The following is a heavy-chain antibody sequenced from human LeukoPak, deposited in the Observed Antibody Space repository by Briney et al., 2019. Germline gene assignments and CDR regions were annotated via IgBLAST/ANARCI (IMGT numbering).Heavy chain of an antibody. J-gene: IGHJ4*02. Sequence: SETLSLTXTVSGGSISSYYWSWIRQPPGKGVEWIGYIYYSGSTNYNPSLKSRVTISVDTSKNQFSLKLSSVTAADTAVYYCARGTHLGSDTRWGQGTLVTVSS. CDR3: ARGTHLGSDTR. CDR2: IYYSGST. D-gene: IGHD1-26*01. V-gene: IGHV4-59*01. CDR1: GGSISSYY.